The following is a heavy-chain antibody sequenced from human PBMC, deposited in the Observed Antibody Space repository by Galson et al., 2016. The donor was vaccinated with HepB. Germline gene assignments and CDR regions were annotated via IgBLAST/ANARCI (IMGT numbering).Heavy chain of an antibody. D-gene: IGHD3-22*01. CDR2: IHPNNGGT. V-gene: IGHV1-2*02. CDR3: ARVPYYYDSSGYYCPYFDH. J-gene: IGHJ4*02. CDR1: GYTFTAYY. Sequence: SVKVSCKASGYTFTAYYVHWVRQAPGQGLEWMGWIHPNNGGTNYAQKFQGRVTMTRDTSISTVYMELSRLRSDDTAVYYCARVPYYYDSSGYYCPYFDHWGQGTLVTVSS.